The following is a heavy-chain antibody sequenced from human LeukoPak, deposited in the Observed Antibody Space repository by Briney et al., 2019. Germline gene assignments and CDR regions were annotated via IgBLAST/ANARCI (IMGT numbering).Heavy chain of an antibody. J-gene: IGHJ4*02. D-gene: IGHD3-16*02. V-gene: IGHV4-34*01. CDR3: ARFPYYDYVWGSYRYSFDY. CDR2: INHSGST. CDR1: GGSFSGYY. Sequence: PSETLSLTCAVHGGSFSGYYWSWIRQPPGKGLEWMGEINHSGSTNYNPSLKSRVTISVDTSKNQFSLKLSSVTAADTAVYYCARFPYYDYVWGSYRYSFDYWGQGTLVTVSS.